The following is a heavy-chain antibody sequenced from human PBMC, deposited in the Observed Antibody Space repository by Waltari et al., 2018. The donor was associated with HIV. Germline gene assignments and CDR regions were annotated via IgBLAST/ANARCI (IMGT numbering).Heavy chain of an antibody. V-gene: IGHV3-33*01. D-gene: IGHD2-2*01. CDR2: IWHDANNQ. CDR3: ARDSPAFSRGTEELDY. Sequence: QVQLVESGGGVVQPGKSLRLSCGGAGLTFGNSALPGVSQAPGKGLEWVAVIWHDANNQYYADSVQGRFTISRDNSKNTLYLQMNSLRAEDTALYYCARDSPAFSRGTEELDYWGQGTLVTVSS. J-gene: IGHJ4*02. CDR1: GLTFGNSA.